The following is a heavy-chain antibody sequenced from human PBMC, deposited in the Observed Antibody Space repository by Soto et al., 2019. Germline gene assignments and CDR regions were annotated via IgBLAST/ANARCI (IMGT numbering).Heavy chain of an antibody. Sequence: QVQLVQSGAKVKKPGSSVKVSCKTSGGTFSSNPFTWMRQAPGRGLEWMGEIMPVLGATNYAQNFQDRVTITADESTTTVYMELSSLRSEDTAVYYCARDADLDYWGQGTLVTVSS. CDR3: ARDADLDY. J-gene: IGHJ4*02. CDR2: IMPVLGAT. CDR1: GGTFSSNP. V-gene: IGHV1-69*01.